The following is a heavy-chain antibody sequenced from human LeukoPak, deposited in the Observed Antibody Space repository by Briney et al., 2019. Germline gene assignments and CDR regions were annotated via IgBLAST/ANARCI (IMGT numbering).Heavy chain of an antibody. D-gene: IGHD6-13*01. CDR3: ARVKGRDSSSWLSETGLDY. J-gene: IGHJ4*02. V-gene: IGHV4-34*01. CDR1: GGSFSDYY. Sequence: PSETLSLTCAVYGGSFSDYYLRWIRQPPGKGLEWIGEIRHSGSTNYIPSLKSRTTISVASSKTQFSLNLSSVTAADTAVYYCARVKGRDSSSWLSETGLDYWGQGTLVTVSS. CDR2: IRHSGST.